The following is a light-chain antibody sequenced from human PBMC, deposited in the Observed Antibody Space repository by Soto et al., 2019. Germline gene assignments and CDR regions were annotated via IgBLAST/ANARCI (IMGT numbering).Light chain of an antibody. J-gene: IGLJ1*01. Sequence: QSALTQPASVSGSPGQSITISCTGTSRVVGSYNLVSWYQQHPGKAPKLMIYEVSKRPSGVSNRFSGSKSGNTASLTISGLQAEDEADYYCCSYAGSSTYVFGTGTKVTVL. CDR3: CSYAGSSTYV. V-gene: IGLV2-23*02. CDR2: EVS. CDR1: SRVVGSYNL.